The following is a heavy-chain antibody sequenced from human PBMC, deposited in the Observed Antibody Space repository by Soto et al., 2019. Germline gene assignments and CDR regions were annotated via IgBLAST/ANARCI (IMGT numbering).Heavy chain of an antibody. CDR3: ARDRGYYDSSGYYFQGLVY. D-gene: IGHD3-22*01. Sequence: GASVKVSCKASGGTFSSYAISWVRQAPGQGLEWMGGIIPIFGTANYAQKFQGRVTITADESTSTAYMELSSLRSEDTAVYYCARDRGYYDSSGYYFQGLVYWGQGTLVTVSS. V-gene: IGHV1-69*13. CDR1: GGTFSSYA. CDR2: IIPIFGTA. J-gene: IGHJ4*02.